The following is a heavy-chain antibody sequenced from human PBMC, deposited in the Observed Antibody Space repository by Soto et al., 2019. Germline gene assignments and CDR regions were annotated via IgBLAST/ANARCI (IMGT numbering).Heavy chain of an antibody. D-gene: IGHD2-15*01. CDR3: ARDCSGGSCYDY. CDR2: IYYSGST. CDR1: GGSISSYY. V-gene: IGHV4-59*01. Sequence: SETLSLTCTVSGGSISSYYWSWIRQPPGKGLEWIGYIYYSGSTNYNPSLKSRVTISVDTSKNHFSLKLSSVTAADTAVYYCARDCSGGSCYDYWGQGTLVTVSS. J-gene: IGHJ4*02.